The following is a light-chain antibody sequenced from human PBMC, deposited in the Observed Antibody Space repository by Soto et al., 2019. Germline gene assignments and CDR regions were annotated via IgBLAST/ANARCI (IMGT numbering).Light chain of an antibody. V-gene: IGKV3-15*01. CDR3: QQYHDWPPYT. CDR2: ETS. CDR1: QSVGSH. J-gene: IGKJ2*01. Sequence: ETVMTQSPATLSVSPGERATLSCRASQSVGSHLAWYQQIPGQTPRLLIFETSVRATGVPARFSGSGSGTEFTLTINSLQSEDFAVYYCQQYHDWPPYTFCQGTKLEIK.